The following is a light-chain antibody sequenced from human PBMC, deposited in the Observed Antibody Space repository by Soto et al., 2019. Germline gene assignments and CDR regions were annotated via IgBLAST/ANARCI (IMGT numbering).Light chain of an antibody. V-gene: IGKV1-39*01. CDR2: DVS. Sequence: DIQMPQSPSSLSASVGDRVTITCRASQSISNSLAWYQQKPGKAPGLLIYDVSTLQSGVPSRFSGSGSGTDFTLTISSLQPEDFATYDGQPSYSPTQTFGQGTKVE. CDR1: QSISNS. J-gene: IGKJ1*01. CDR3: QPSYSPTQT.